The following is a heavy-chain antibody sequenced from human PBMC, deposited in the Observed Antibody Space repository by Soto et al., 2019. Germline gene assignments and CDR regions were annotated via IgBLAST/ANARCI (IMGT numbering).Heavy chain of an antibody. CDR2: IYHTVNT. CDR1: GVSIGSHF. D-gene: IGHD2-15*01. J-gene: IGHJ3*02. CDR3: ARLQYTVVTALDI. Sequence: SETLSLTCSVSGVSIGSHFWSWIRQAPGKGPELVGYIYHTVNTKYNPALKSRVTISMDTSKNQLSLQLSCVTAADTAVYYCARLQYTVVTALDIWGQGTMVTVSS. V-gene: IGHV4-59*11.